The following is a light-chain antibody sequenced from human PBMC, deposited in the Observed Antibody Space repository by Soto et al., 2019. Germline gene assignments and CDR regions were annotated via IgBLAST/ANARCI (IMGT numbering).Light chain of an antibody. CDR1: QSIDTW. CDR3: QQYNSYRA. CDR2: KAS. V-gene: IGKV1-5*03. J-gene: IGKJ1*01. Sequence: DIQMTQSPSTLSSSVGDRVTITCRASQSIDTWLAWHQQKPGRAPKLLISKASTLESGVPSRFSGSGSGTDLTLTISGLQPDDFAIYYCQQYNSYRAFGQGTKVDIK.